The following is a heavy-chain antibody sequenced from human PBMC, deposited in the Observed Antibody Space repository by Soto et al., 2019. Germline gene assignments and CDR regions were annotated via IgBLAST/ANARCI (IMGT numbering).Heavy chain of an antibody. J-gene: IGHJ5*02. D-gene: IGHD3-10*01. Sequence: QVQLVQSGAEVKKPGASVKVSCKASGYTFTSYGISWVRQAPGQGLEWMGWISAYNGNTNYAQKLQGRVTMTTDTSTTTAYMELRSLRSDDTAVYYCARDLYYGSGGYRWFDPWGQGILVTVSS. CDR2: ISAYNGNT. V-gene: IGHV1-18*04. CDR1: GYTFTSYG. CDR3: ARDLYYGSGGYRWFDP.